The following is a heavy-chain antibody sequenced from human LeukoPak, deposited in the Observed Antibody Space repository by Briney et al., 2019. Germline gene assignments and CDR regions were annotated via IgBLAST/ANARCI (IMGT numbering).Heavy chain of an antibody. Sequence: PGGSLRLSCAASGVTFSDYYMSWSREAPGKGREWVSDISSSGSTIYDADSVKGRCTISSDNAKNSLYLQMNSLRAEDTAVYYCARGLERADYWGQGTLVTVSS. D-gene: IGHD5-12*01. CDR2: ISSSGSTI. CDR1: GVTFSDYY. CDR3: ARGLERADY. V-gene: IGHV3-11*01. J-gene: IGHJ4*02.